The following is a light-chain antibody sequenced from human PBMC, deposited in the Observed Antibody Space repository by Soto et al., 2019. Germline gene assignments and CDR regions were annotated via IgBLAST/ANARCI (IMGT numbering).Light chain of an antibody. CDR2: EES. CDR1: QAITNN. J-gene: IGKJ4*01. V-gene: IGKV1-9*01. Sequence: DIHLTQSPSSLSASVGDRVTITCRASQAITNNLAWYQQKPVNPPKLLIYEESTLHSGVPSRFSGRKVGTQFILTIDSLQPEDFATYYCQQVKSYPRTFGGGTKVDIK. CDR3: QQVKSYPRT.